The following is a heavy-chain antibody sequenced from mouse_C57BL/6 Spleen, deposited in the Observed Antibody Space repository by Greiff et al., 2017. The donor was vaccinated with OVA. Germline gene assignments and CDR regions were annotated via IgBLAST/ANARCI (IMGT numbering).Heavy chain of an antibody. CDR2: IYPRSGNT. D-gene: IGHD2-4*01. Sequence: QVHVKQSGAELARPGASVKLSCKASGYTFTSYGISWVKQRTGQGLEWIGEIYPRSGNTYYNEKFKGKATLTADKSSSTAYMELRSLTSEDSAVYCCATIYYDYGVFAYWGQGTLVTVSA. CDR1: GYTFTSYG. V-gene: IGHV1-81*01. J-gene: IGHJ3*01. CDR3: ATIYYDYGVFAY.